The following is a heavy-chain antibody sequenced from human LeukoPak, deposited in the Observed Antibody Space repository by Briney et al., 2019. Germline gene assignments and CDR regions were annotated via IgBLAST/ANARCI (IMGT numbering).Heavy chain of an antibody. CDR2: IIPIFGTA. CDR3: ARSFDNCSGGSCHEVWFDP. Sequence: GASVKVSCKASGGTFSSYAISWVRQAPGQGLEWMGGIIPIFGTANYAQKFQGRVTITADKSTSTAYMELSRLRSDDTAVYYCARSFDNCSGGSCHEVWFDPWGQGTLVTVSS. J-gene: IGHJ5*02. D-gene: IGHD2-15*01. CDR1: GGTFSSYA. V-gene: IGHV1-69*06.